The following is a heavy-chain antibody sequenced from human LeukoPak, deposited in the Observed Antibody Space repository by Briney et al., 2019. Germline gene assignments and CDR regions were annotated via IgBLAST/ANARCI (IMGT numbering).Heavy chain of an antibody. Sequence: ASVKVSCKASGYPFTTHYMHWVRQAPGQGLEWMGIVNPTNTGTMYAQKFQGRAIMTADPSTSTVYMVLGSLRSDDTAVYYCARSFWTAIPELYFDYWGQGALVTVSS. CDR2: VNPTNTGT. CDR3: ARSFWTAIPELYFDY. J-gene: IGHJ4*02. CDR1: GYPFTTHY. D-gene: IGHD2-21*02. V-gene: IGHV1-46*01.